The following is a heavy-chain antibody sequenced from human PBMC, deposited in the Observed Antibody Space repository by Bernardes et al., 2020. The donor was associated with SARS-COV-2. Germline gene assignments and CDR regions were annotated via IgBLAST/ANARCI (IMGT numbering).Heavy chain of an antibody. CDR3: AKRGAPNGDYYFDS. CDR2: ISGGGGSK. Sequence: GGSLRLSCAASGFTFAACPMYWARQAPGKGLEWVSGISGGGGSKFYADSVKGRFTISRDNSKNTLYLQMNSLRAEDTAVYFCAKRGAPNGDYYFDSCGQGTLVTVSS. J-gene: IGHJ4*02. D-gene: IGHD4-17*01. V-gene: IGHV3-23*01. CDR1: GFTFAACP.